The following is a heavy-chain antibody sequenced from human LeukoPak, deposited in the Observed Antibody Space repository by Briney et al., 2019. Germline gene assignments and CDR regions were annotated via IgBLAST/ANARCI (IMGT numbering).Heavy chain of an antibody. D-gene: IGHD1-14*01. J-gene: IGHJ4*02. CDR3: TRYNNDHFDY. Sequence: GGSLRLSCAGSGFTFGGYGMHWFRQTPGKGLEWVAVIAYDGSRAFYADSVKGRFTISRDNSKNTMSVQMDDLRAEDTAVYYCTRYNNDHFDYWGQGTLVTVPS. V-gene: IGHV3-33*01. CDR2: IAYDGSRA. CDR1: GFTFGGYG.